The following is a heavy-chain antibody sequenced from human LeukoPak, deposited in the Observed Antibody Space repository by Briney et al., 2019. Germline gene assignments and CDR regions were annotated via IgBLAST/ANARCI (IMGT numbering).Heavy chain of an antibody. Sequence: SETLSLTCAVSGGSISSGGYSWSWIRQPPGKGLEWIGYIYHIGSTYYNPSLKSRVTISVDRSKNQFSLKLSSVTAADTAVYYCARDPWTRDIVVVPAAKGNWFDPWGQGTLVTVSS. D-gene: IGHD2-2*01. V-gene: IGHV4-30-2*01. J-gene: IGHJ5*02. CDR2: IYHIGST. CDR1: GGSISSGGYS. CDR3: ARDPWTRDIVVVPAAKGNWFDP.